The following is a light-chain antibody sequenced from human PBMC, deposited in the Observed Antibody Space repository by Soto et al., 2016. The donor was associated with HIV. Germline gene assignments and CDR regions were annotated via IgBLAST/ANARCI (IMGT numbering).Light chain of an antibody. CDR2: KAS. J-gene: IGKJ1*01. CDR1: QSFSSW. Sequence: DIQMTQSPSTLSASIGDRVTITCRASQSFSSWLAWYQQKPGKAPKLLIYKASSLESGVPSRFSGSGSGTEFTLTISSLQPDDFATYYCQQYNNFSPWTFGQGTKVEIK. CDR3: QQYNNFSPWT. V-gene: IGKV1-5*03.